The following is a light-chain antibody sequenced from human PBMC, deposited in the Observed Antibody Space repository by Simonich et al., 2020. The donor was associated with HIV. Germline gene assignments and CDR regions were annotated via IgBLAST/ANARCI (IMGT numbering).Light chain of an antibody. CDR2: GAS. J-gene: IGKJ1*01. CDR3: QQYYNTPQT. CDR1: QSVSSN. V-gene: IGKV3-15*01. Sequence: DIVMTQSPATLSVSPGERATPSCRASQSVSSNVAWYQQRPGQAPRLLIYGASTRATGIPARFSGSGAGTEFTLTISSLQAEDVAVYYCQQYYNTPQTFGQGTKVEIK.